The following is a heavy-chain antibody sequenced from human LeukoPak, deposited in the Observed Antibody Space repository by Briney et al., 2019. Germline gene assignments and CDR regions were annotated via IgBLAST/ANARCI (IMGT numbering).Heavy chain of an antibody. CDR3: ARGYYYYSNGYFTAASDAFDI. CDR1: GFTFSSYA. V-gene: IGHV3-30-3*01. Sequence: QTGGSLRLSCAASGFTFSSYAMHWVRQAPGKGLEWVAVVSNDGTDKYYADSVKGRFTISKDNSKNTLYLQMNSLRAEDTAVYYCARGYYYYSNGYFTAASDAFDIWGQGTMVTVSS. J-gene: IGHJ3*02. CDR2: VSNDGTDK. D-gene: IGHD3-22*01.